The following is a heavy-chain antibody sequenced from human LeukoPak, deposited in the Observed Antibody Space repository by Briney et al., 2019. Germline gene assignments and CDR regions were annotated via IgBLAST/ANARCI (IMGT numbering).Heavy chain of an antibody. CDR1: GGSISSYY. Sequence: SETLSLTCTVSGGSISSYYWSRIRQPPGKGLEWIGYIYYSGSTNYNPSLKSRVTISVDTSKNQFSLKLSSVTAADTAVYYCARQSCRDGYNCPLDYWGQGTLVTVSS. D-gene: IGHD5-24*01. J-gene: IGHJ4*02. CDR3: ARQSCRDGYNCPLDY. CDR2: IYYSGST. V-gene: IGHV4-59*08.